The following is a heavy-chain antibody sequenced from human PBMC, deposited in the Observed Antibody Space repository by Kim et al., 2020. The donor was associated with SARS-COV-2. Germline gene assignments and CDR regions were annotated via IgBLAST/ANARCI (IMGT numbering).Heavy chain of an antibody. J-gene: IGHJ6*02. V-gene: IGHV1-69*04. CDR3: ARGAVAGTYYYGMDV. CDR2: IIPILGIA. Sequence: SVKVSCKASGGTFSSYAISWVRQAPGQGLEWMGRIIPILGIANYAQKFQGRVTITADKSTSTAYMELSSLRSEDTAVYYCARGAVAGTYYYGMDVWGQGTTVTVSS. CDR1: GGTFSSYA. D-gene: IGHD6-19*01.